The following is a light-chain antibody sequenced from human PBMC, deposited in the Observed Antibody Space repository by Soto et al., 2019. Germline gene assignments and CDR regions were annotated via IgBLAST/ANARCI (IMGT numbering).Light chain of an antibody. CDR3: QQANSFPIT. CDR1: QSISSW. CDR2: DAS. V-gene: IGKV1-12*01. Sequence: DIQMTQSPSSISASVGDRVTITCRASQSISSWLAWYQQKPGKSPKLLIYDASSLESGVPSRFSGSGSGTEFTLTISSLQPEDFATYYCQQANSFPITCGQGTKLDIK. J-gene: IGKJ5*01.